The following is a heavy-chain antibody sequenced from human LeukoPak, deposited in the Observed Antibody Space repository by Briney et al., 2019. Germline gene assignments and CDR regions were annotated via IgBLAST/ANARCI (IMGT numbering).Heavy chain of an antibody. D-gene: IGHD6-19*01. CDR2: IYTSGST. V-gene: IGHV4-4*07. J-gene: IGHJ3*02. Sequence: SETLSLTCTVSGGSISNYYWSWIRQPAGKGLEWIGLIYTSGSTNYNPSLKSRVTMSVDTSKNQFSLKLSSVTAADTAVYYCARQGWQWLVGAFDIWGQGTMVTVSS. CDR3: ARQGWQWLVGAFDI. CDR1: GGSISNYY.